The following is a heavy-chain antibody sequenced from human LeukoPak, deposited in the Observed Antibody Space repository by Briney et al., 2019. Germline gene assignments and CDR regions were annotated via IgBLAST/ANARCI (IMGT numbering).Heavy chain of an antibody. CDR3: ARGYCSGGSCYSLFPFDY. CDR1: GYTFTSYA. V-gene: IGHV1-8*03. J-gene: IGHJ4*02. CDR2: MNPNSGNT. D-gene: IGHD2-15*01. Sequence: ASVKVSCKASGYTFTSYAMNWVRQATGQGLEWMGWMNPNSGNTGYAQKFQGRVTITRNTSISTAYMELSSLRSEDTAVYYCARGYCSGGSCYSLFPFDYWGQGTLVTVSS.